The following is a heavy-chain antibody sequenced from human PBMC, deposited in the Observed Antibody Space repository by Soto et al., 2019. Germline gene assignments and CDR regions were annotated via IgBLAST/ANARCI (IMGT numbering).Heavy chain of an antibody. CDR1: GGPIRSYY. V-gene: IGHV4-59*01. J-gene: IGHJ4*02. CDR3: AREGFSGYEAIDY. Sequence: SETLSLTCSVSGGPIRSYYLSWVRQAPGKGLEWIAYIAYTGITGYNPSLRSRVTISGDTSQNVFSLKMTSVTAADTAVYYCAREGFSGYEAIDYWGQGLLVTVSS. D-gene: IGHD5-12*01. CDR2: IAYTGIT.